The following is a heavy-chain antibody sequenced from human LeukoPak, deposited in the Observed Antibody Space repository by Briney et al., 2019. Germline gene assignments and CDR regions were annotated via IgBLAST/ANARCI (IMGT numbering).Heavy chain of an antibody. J-gene: IGHJ3*02. CDR3: ARDRPKDDAFDI. Sequence: ASVKVSCKASGYTFTNYGISWVRQAPGQGLEWMGWISPYNGNTNYVQKLQGRVTMTTDTSTSTAYMELRSLRSDDTAVYYCARDRPKDDAFDIWGQGTLVIVSS. CDR2: ISPYNGNT. CDR1: GYTFTNYG. V-gene: IGHV1-18*01.